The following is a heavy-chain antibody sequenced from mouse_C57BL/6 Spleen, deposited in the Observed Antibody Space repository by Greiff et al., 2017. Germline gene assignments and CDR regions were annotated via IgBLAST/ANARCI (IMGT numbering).Heavy chain of an antibody. V-gene: IGHV6-3*01. D-gene: IGHD1-1*01. J-gene: IGHJ2*02. CDR2: IRLKSDNYAT. CDR1: GFTFSNYW. CDR3: TEGYYYGSSYDYFDY. Sequence: EVKLQESGGGLVQPGGSMKLSCVASGFTFSNYWMNWVRQSPEKGLEWVAQIRLKSDNYATHYAESVKGRFTISRDDSKISVYLQMNNLRAEATRIYYCTEGYYYGSSYDYFDYWGQGTSLTVSS.